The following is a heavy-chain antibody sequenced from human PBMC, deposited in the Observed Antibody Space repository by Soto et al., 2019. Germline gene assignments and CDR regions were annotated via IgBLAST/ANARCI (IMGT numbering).Heavy chain of an antibody. Sequence: SETLSLTCTVSGDSMTKYYWSWIRQPAGKGLEWIGYIYYSGSTNYNPSLKSRVTISVDTSKNQFSLKLSSVTAADTAVYYCAGTYYYDSSGYWSFDYWGQGTLVTVSS. D-gene: IGHD3-22*01. CDR2: IYYSGST. J-gene: IGHJ4*02. CDR3: AGTYYYDSSGYWSFDY. CDR1: GDSMTKYY. V-gene: IGHV4-59*01.